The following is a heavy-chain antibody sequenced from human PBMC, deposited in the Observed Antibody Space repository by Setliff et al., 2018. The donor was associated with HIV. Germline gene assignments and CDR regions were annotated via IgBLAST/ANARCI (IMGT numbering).Heavy chain of an antibody. CDR1: GGSISTRDW. J-gene: IGHJ4*02. Sequence: SETLSLTCAVSGGSISTRDWWTWVRQPPGKELEWIGEVYHTGMTNYNPSLKSRAIMSADTSKNQFSLKLSSVTAADTAVYFCARWGDGYNSYDFWGQGTLVTVSS. V-gene: IGHV4-4*02. CDR3: ARWGDGYNSYDF. D-gene: IGHD5-12*01. CDR2: VYHTGMT.